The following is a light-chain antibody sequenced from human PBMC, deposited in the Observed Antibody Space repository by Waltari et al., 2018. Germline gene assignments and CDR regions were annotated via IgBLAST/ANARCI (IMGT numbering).Light chain of an antibody. CDR3: CSYAGSYPYVV. J-gene: IGLJ2*01. CDR2: DVS. CDR1: SSDVGGYNY. V-gene: IGLV2-11*01. Sequence: QSALTQPRSVSGSPGQSVTISCTATSSDVGGYNYVSWYQQHPGKAPKLMIYDVSKRPSGVPDRFSGSKSGNTASLTISGLQAEDEADYYCCSYAGSYPYVVFGGGTKLTVL.